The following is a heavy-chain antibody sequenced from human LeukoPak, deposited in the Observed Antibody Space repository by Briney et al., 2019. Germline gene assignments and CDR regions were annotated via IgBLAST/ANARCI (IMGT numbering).Heavy chain of an antibody. D-gene: IGHD6-13*01. J-gene: IGHJ4*02. CDR2: ISSSSSYI. CDR1: GFTFSSYS. CDR3: ARAPYSSSWYPIDY. Sequence: GGSLRLSCAASGFTFSSYSMNWVRQAPGKGLEWVSSISSSSSYICYADSVKGRFTISRDNAKNSLYLQMNSLKAEDTAVYYCARAPYSSSWYPIDYWGQGNLVTVSS. V-gene: IGHV3-21*01.